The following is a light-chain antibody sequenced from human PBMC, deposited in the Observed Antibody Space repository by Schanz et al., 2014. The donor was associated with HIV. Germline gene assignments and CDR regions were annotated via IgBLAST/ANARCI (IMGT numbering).Light chain of an antibody. CDR3: QQRSNWQWT. Sequence: EIVLTQSPGTLSLSPGEGAILSCRASQTIGNNYLAWYQQKPGQAPRLVIYGASTRATGIPARFSGSGSGTDFTLTISSLEPEDFAVYYCQQRSNWQWTFGQGTKVEIK. J-gene: IGKJ1*01. V-gene: IGKV3D-20*02. CDR1: QTIGNNY. CDR2: GAS.